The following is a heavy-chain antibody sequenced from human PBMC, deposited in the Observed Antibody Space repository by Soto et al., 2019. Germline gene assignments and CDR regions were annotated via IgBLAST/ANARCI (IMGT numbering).Heavy chain of an antibody. Sequence: GESVKISCXGSGYSFTSYWIGWVRQMPGKGLEWMGIIYPGDSDTRYSPSFQGQVTISADKSISTAYLQWSSLKASDTAMYYCARPLKGSSGYVIGAFDIWGQGTMVTVSS. J-gene: IGHJ3*02. CDR2: IYPGDSDT. D-gene: IGHD3-22*01. CDR3: ARPLKGSSGYVIGAFDI. V-gene: IGHV5-51*01. CDR1: GYSFTSYW.